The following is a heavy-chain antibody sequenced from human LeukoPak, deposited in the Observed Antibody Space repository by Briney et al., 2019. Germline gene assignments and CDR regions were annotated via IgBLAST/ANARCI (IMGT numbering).Heavy chain of an antibody. D-gene: IGHD5-18*01. CDR2: IYYSGST. Sequence: SETLSLTCTVSGGSISSSSYYWGWIRQPPGKGLEWIGSIYYSGSTYYNPSLKSRVTILVDTSKNQFSLKLSSVTAADTAVYYCATPGGYSYGYSYYGMDVWGQGTTVTVSS. CDR1: GGSISSSSYY. J-gene: IGHJ6*02. CDR3: ATPGGYSYGYSYYGMDV. V-gene: IGHV4-39*07.